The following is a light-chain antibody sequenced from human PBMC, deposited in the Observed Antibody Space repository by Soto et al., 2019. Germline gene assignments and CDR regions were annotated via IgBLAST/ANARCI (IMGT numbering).Light chain of an antibody. V-gene: IGKV1-5*03. CDR2: KAS. Sequence: DIQMTQSPSTLSASVGDRVTITCRASQSISSWLAWYQQKPGKAPKLLIYKASSLESGVPSRFSGSGSGTEFTLTISRLQPDDFATYYCQQYKSWYTFGQGTKLEIK. CDR1: QSISSW. CDR3: QQYKSWYT. J-gene: IGKJ2*01.